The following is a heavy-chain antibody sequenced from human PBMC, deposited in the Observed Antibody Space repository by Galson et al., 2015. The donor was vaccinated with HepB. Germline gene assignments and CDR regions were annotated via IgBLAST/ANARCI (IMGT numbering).Heavy chain of an antibody. CDR3: ARDLTTVVTPDWFDP. J-gene: IGHJ5*02. CDR2: INTNTGNP. Sequence: SVKVSCKASGYTFTSYAMNWVRQAPRQGLEWMGWINTNTGNPTYAQGFTGRFVFSLDTSVSTAYLQISSLKAEDTAVYYCARDLTTVVTPDWFDPWGQGTLVTVSS. CDR1: GYTFTSYA. V-gene: IGHV7-4-1*02. D-gene: IGHD4-23*01.